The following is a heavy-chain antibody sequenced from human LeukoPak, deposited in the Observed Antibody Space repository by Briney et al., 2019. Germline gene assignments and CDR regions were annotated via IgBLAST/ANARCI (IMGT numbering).Heavy chain of an antibody. D-gene: IGHD1-26*01. CDR3: ARGVGATSPIDY. J-gene: IGHJ4*02. V-gene: IGHV1-2*04. CDR2: INPISGGT. Sequence: GASVKVSCKASGYTFTGYFIHWVRQAPGQGLEWMGWINPISGGTNYAQKFQGWVTMTRDTSISTAYMELRSLRSDDTAVYYCARGVGATSPIDYWGQGTLVTVSS. CDR1: GYTFTGYF.